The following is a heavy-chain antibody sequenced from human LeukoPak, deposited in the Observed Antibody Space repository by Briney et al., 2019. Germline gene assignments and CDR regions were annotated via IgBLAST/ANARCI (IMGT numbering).Heavy chain of an antibody. CDR2: ISWDGGST. Sequence: GGSLRLSCAASGFTFDDYTMHWVRQAPGKGLEWVSLISWDGGSTYYADSVKGRFTISRDNSKNSLYLQMNSLRTEDTALYYCAKGTLGIGYCSGGSCYSGYMDVWGKGTTVTISS. V-gene: IGHV3-43*01. CDR1: GFTFDDYT. CDR3: AKGTLGIGYCSGGSCYSGYMDV. D-gene: IGHD2-15*01. J-gene: IGHJ6*03.